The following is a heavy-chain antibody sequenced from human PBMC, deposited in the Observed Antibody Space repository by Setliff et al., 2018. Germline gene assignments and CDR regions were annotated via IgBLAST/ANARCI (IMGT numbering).Heavy chain of an antibody. CDR1: GGSISSGTYY. CDR2: LHTSGSI. Sequence: SETLSLTCTVSGGSISSGTYYWSWIRQPAGKGLEWIGRLHTSGSIDYNPSLKSRVTISVDTSKNQFSLRSDDTAVYYCARMSTSGPHYDYWGQGTLVTVSS. D-gene: IGHD2-8*02. J-gene: IGHJ4*02. V-gene: IGHV4-61*02. CDR3: ARMSTSGPHYDY.